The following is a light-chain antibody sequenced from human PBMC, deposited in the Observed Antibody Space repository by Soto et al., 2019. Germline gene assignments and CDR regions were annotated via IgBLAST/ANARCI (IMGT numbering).Light chain of an antibody. V-gene: IGKV2-28*01. J-gene: IGKJ4*02. CDR2: LGS. CDR1: QSLLHSNGNTY. Sequence: DIVVTQSPHSLPVTPGEPASISCRSSQSLLHSNGNTYLDWYLQKPGQSPQLLIYLGSNRAAGVPDRFSGSGSGTEYTLRISRVEAEDVGVYYCMQVLQNPLTFGGGTKVEI. CDR3: MQVLQNPLT.